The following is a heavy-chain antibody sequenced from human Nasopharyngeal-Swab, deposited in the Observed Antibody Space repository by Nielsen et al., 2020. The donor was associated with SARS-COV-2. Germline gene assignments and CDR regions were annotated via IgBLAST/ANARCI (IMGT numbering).Heavy chain of an antibody. D-gene: IGHD4-23*01. CDR3: ARDYGGNSGWFDP. V-gene: IGHV1-8*03. CDR1: GYTLSSYD. Sequence: ASVKVSCKASGYTLSSYDINWVRQATGQGLEWMGWVNPNSGDTGYAPNSQGRVTITRDTSISTVYMELSSLRSEDTAVYYCARDYGGNSGWFDPWGQGTLVTVSS. CDR2: VNPNSGDT. J-gene: IGHJ5*02.